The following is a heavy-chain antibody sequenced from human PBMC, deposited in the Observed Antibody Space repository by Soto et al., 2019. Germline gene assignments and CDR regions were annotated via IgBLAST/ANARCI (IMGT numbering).Heavy chain of an antibody. CDR3: AIDHITGTTSSPDAFDI. CDR2: INAGNGNT. Sequence: ASVKVSCKASGYTFTSYAMHWVRQAPGQRLEWMGWINAGNGNTKYSQKFQGRVTITRDTSASTAYMELSSLRSEDTAVYYCAIDHITGTTSSPDAFDIWGQGTMVTVSS. V-gene: IGHV1-3*01. CDR1: GYTFTSYA. J-gene: IGHJ3*02. D-gene: IGHD1-7*01.